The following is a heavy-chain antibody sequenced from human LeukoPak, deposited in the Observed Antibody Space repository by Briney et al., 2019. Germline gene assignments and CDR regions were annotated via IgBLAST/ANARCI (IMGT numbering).Heavy chain of an antibody. J-gene: IGHJ6*02. D-gene: IGHD6-13*01. Sequence: SVKVSCKASGGTFSSYDISWVRQAPGQGLEWMGGIIPIFGTANYAQKFQGRVTITADESTSTAYMELSSLRSEDTAVYYCARDQSSSWYVRYYYYYGMDVWGQGTTVTVSS. CDR2: IIPIFGTA. CDR1: GGTFSSYD. V-gene: IGHV1-69*13. CDR3: ARDQSSSWYVRYYYYYGMDV.